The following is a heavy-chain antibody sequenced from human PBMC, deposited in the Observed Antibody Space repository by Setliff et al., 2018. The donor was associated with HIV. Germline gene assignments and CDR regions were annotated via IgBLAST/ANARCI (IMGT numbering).Heavy chain of an antibody. CDR1: GGSISSSGYF. D-gene: IGHD3-22*01. CDR3: ARRYYDSSGYYYPFDY. Sequence: SETLSLTCTVSGGSISSSGYFWGWIRQPPGKGLEWIGSIYYSGSTYYNPSLKSRVTISVDTSENQFSLKLSSVTAADTAVYYCARRYYDSSGYYYPFDYWGQGTLVTAPQ. J-gene: IGHJ4*02. CDR2: IYYSGST. V-gene: IGHV4-39*01.